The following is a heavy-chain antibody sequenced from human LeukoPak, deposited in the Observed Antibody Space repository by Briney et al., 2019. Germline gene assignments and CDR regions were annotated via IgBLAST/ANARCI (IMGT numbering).Heavy chain of an antibody. CDR3: ARGQSKWATVLNFHD. D-gene: IGHD4-17*01. V-gene: IGHV3-30*04. Sequence: GGSLRLSCAASGFTFSTSAMHWVRQAPGKGLEWVTVISYDGSNKYYIDSVKGRFTVSRDNSENTLYLQMNSLRADDTAVYYCARGQSKWATVLNFHDWGQGTLVTVTS. CDR2: ISYDGSNK. J-gene: IGHJ1*01. CDR1: GFTFSTSA.